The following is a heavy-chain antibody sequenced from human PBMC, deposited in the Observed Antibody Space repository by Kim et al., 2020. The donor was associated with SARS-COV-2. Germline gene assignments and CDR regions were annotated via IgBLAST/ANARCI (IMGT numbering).Heavy chain of an antibody. CDR3: ARGGFLGRCSGGSCAHYGMDV. D-gene: IGHD2-15*01. V-gene: IGHV3-30*19. CDR2: ISFDGTTT. J-gene: IGHJ6*02. Sequence: GGSLRLSCTASGFTFSSYGIHWVRQAPGKGLEWVAIISFDGTTTYYADSVRGRFTISRDDRRNTLFLQMNSLRPDDSAAYFCARGGFLGRCSGGSCAHYGMDVWGQGTTVTVSS. CDR1: GFTFSSYG.